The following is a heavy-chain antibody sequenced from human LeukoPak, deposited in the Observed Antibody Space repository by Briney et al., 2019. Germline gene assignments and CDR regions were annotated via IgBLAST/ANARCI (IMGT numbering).Heavy chain of an antibody. J-gene: IGHJ6*03. Sequence: SETLSLTCIVSGGSISSYYWSWIRQPPGKGLEWIGNIYYRGSANYNPSLESRVTISLDVSKNQFSLKVSSVTAADTAVYFCARGRVSSSTWYSTYYYYFYMDVWGKGTTVTVSS. CDR1: GGSISSYY. CDR2: IYYRGSA. D-gene: IGHD6-13*01. CDR3: ARGRVSSSTWYSTYYYYFYMDV. V-gene: IGHV4-59*01.